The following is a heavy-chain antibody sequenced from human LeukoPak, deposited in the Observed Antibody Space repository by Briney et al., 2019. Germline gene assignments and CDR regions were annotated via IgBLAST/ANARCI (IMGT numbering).Heavy chain of an antibody. V-gene: IGHV4-39*01. J-gene: IGHJ6*03. CDR3: ARHGDTPFDYYYYMDV. Sequence: PSETLSLTCTVSGGSISSSSYYWGWIRQPPGKGLEWIGSIYYSGSTYYNPSLKSRVTISVDTSKTQFSLKLSSVTAADTAVYYCARHGDTPFDYYYYMDVWGKGTTVTVSS. CDR1: GGSISSSSYY. D-gene: IGHD2-15*01. CDR2: IYYSGST.